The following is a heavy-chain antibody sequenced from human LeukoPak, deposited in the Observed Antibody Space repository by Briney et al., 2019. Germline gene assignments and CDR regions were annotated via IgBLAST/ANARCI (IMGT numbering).Heavy chain of an antibody. V-gene: IGHV4-4*07. Sequence: SETLSLTCTVSGGSISSYYWSWIRQPAGKGLEWIGRIYTSGSTNYNPSPKSRVTMSVDTSKNQFSLKLSSVTAADTAVYYCAREAYSTEYYYYYYMDVWGKGTTVTVSS. D-gene: IGHD4-11*01. CDR1: GGSISSYY. CDR2: IYTSGST. J-gene: IGHJ6*03. CDR3: AREAYSTEYYYYYYMDV.